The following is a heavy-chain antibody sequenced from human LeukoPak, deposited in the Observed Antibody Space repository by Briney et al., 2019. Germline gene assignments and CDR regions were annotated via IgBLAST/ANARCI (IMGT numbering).Heavy chain of an antibody. CDR1: GFTFSSYG. D-gene: IGHD5-18*01. CDR3: ARKGRDTDYYYYYGMDV. V-gene: IGHV3-33*01. J-gene: IGHJ6*02. Sequence: PGGTLRLSCAASGFTFSSYGMRCVRQAPGKGLEWVVVIWYDGSTKYYADSVKGRFTISRDNSKNTLYLQMNSLRAEDTAVYYCARKGRDTDYYYYYGMDVWGQGTTVTVSS. CDR2: IWYDGSTK.